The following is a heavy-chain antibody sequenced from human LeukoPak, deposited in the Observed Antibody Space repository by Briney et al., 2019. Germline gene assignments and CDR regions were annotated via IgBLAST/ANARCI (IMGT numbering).Heavy chain of an antibody. Sequence: PSETLSLTCTVSGGSISSYYWSWIRQPPGKGLEWNGYIYYSGSTNYNPSLKSRVTISVDTSKNQCSLKLSSVTAADTAVYYCARDRSYDVLTGYSVSEASGMDVWGQGTTVTVSS. CDR2: IYYSGST. D-gene: IGHD3-9*01. CDR3: ARDRSYDVLTGYSVSEASGMDV. CDR1: GGSISSYY. V-gene: IGHV4-59*01. J-gene: IGHJ6*02.